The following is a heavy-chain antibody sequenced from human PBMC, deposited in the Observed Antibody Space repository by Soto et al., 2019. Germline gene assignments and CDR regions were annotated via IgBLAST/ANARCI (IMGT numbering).Heavy chain of an antibody. V-gene: IGHV2-5*02. J-gene: IGHJ4*02. CDR3: AHIYTGTGGHFDS. CDR1: GFSLSTRGMG. Sequence: QITLKESGPTLVKHTQTLTLTCSFYGFSLSTRGMGVGWIRQPPEKALEWLALIFWDDDKRYSPSLKSRLTITKDTSEHQVILTLTNMDPVDTATYYCAHIYTGTGGHFDSWGQGTLVTVSS. CDR2: IFWDDDK. D-gene: IGHD2-8*02.